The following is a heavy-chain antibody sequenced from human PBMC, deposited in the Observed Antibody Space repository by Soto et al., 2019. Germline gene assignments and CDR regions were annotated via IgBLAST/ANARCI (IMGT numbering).Heavy chain of an antibody. CDR1: GYTFTGYY. V-gene: IGHV1-2*04. CDR2: INPNSGGT. Sequence: GASVKVSCKASGYTFTGYYMHWVRQAPGQGLEWMGWINPNSGGTNYAQKFQGWVTMTRDTSISTAYMELSRLRSDDTAVYYCAKQHILLLFWEPPIYYYYGMDVWGQGTTVTVSS. J-gene: IGHJ6*02. CDR3: AKQHILLLFWEPPIYYYYGMDV. D-gene: IGHD3-10*01.